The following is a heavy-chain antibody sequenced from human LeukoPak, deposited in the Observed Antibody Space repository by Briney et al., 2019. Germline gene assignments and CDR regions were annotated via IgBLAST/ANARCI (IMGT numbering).Heavy chain of an antibody. CDR2: IYYDGSKK. CDR1: GFTFRNYG. D-gene: IGHD6-13*01. J-gene: IGHJ5*02. Sequence: GRSLRLSCVASGFTFRNYGMHWIRQAPGKGLEWVSVIYYDGSKKYYADFVKGRFAISRDNSKNTLYLQMNSLRAEDTAVYYCAKDMESSSSWYHSGFDPWGQGTLVTVSS. V-gene: IGHV3-33*06. CDR3: AKDMESSSSWYHSGFDP.